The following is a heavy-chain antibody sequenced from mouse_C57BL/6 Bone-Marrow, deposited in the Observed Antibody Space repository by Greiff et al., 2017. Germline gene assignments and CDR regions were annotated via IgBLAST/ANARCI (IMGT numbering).Heavy chain of an antibody. D-gene: IGHD1-1*01. CDR2: IYPRSGNT. CDR3: ARGIYYGSSYYFDY. Sequence: QVQLKESGAELARPGASVKLSCKASGYTFTSYGISWVKQRTGPGLEWIGEIYPRSGNTYYNEKFKGKATLTADKSSSTAYMELRSLTSEDSAVYFCARGIYYGSSYYFDYWGQGTTLTVSS. V-gene: IGHV1-81*01. J-gene: IGHJ2*01. CDR1: GYTFTSYG.